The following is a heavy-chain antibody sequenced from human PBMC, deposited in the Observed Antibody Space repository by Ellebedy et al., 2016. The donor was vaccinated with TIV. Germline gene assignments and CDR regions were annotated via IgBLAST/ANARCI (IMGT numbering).Heavy chain of an antibody. D-gene: IGHD3-10*02. CDR1: GYTFTHYG. CDR3: ARRPDVAYAIRPTDY. J-gene: IGHJ4*02. V-gene: IGHV1-18*04. CDR2: INPYNGNT. Sequence: AASVKVSCKASGYTFTHYGISWVRQAPGQGLEWMGWINPYNGNTTYAQKYQGRVTMTTDTSTSTAYMELRSLRSDDTAVYYCARRPDVAYAIRPTDYWGQGTLVTVSS.